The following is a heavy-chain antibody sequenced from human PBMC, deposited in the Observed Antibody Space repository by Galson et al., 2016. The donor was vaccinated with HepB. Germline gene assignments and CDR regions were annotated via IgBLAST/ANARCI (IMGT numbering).Heavy chain of an antibody. CDR1: GFAFSDAW. V-gene: IGHV3-15*01. CDR2: VKGKADGGTI. CDR3: TTIKNY. Sequence: SLRLSCAASGFAFSDAWMTWVRQAPGKGLEWVGRVKGKADGGTIDYAAPVKGRFTISRDDSKNTLSLQMNRLRTEDTAVYFCTTIKNYWGQGTLVTVSS. J-gene: IGHJ4*02.